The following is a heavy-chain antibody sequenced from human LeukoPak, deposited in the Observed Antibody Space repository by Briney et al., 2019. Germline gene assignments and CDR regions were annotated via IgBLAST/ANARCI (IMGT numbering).Heavy chain of an antibody. V-gene: IGHV1-18*01. D-gene: IGHD6-13*01. CDR3: ARRPAWGPYSSSWYLDH. J-gene: IGHJ4*02. CDR2: ISAYNGNT. Sequence: ASVKVSCKASGYTFTSYGISWVRQAPGQGLEWMGWISAYNGNTNYAQKLQGRVTMTTDTSTSTAYMELRSLRSDDTAVYYCARRPAWGPYSSSWYLDHWGQGTLVTVSS. CDR1: GYTFTSYG.